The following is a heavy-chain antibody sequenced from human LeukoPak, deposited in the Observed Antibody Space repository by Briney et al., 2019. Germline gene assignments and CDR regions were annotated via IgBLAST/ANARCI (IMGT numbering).Heavy chain of an antibody. J-gene: IGHJ4*02. D-gene: IGHD5-18*01. CDR3: ARHFNGYSNGPIDY. V-gene: IGHV4-39*01. Sequence: SETLSLTCTVSGGSISSSSYYWGWIRLPPGKGLEWIGSIHYSGSTNYNPSLKSRVTISVDTPKNQFSLKLSSVTAADTAVYYCARHFNGYSNGPIDYWGQGTLVTVSS. CDR2: IHYSGST. CDR1: GGSISSSSYY.